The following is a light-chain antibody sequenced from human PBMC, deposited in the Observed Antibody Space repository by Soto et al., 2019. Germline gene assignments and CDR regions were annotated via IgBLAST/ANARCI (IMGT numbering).Light chain of an antibody. J-gene: IGKJ1*01. CDR3: QQYTNTNNPWM. V-gene: IGKV1-5*01. CDR2: DAS. CDR1: QSISSW. Sequence: IQMTRSPSTLSASVGDSVTITCRASQSISSWLALYQQKPGKAPKVLIFDASSLESGVASRLSGSGSGTEFTLIISGLQPDDYATYDCQQYTNTNNPWMFGQGTKVDIK.